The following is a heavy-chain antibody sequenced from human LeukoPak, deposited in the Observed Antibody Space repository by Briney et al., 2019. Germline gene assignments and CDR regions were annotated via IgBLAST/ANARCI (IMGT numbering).Heavy chain of an antibody. CDR1: GYTFTSYD. V-gene: IGHV1-8*02. CDR2: MNPNSGNT. Sequence: ASVKVSCKASGYTFTSYDINWVRQATGQGLEWMGWMNPNSGNTGYAQKFQGRVTMTRNTSISTAYMELSSLRPEDTAVYYCARALATSYYYYYYMDVWGKGTTVTISS. D-gene: IGHD2-2*01. CDR3: ARALATSYYYYYYMDV. J-gene: IGHJ6*03.